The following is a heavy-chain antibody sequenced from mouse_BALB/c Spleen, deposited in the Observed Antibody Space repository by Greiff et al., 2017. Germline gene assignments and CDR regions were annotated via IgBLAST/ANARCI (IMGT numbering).Heavy chain of an antibody. D-gene: IGHD2-4*01. CDR2: ISNGGGST. CDR1: GFTFSSYT. Sequence: VQLVESGGGLVQPGGSLKLSCAASGFTFSSYTMSWVRQTPEKRLEWVAYISNGGGSTYYPDTVKGRFTISRDNAKNTLYLQMSSLKSEDTAMYYCARHDYGYAMDYWGQGTSVTVSS. V-gene: IGHV5-12-2*01. J-gene: IGHJ4*01. CDR3: ARHDYGYAMDY.